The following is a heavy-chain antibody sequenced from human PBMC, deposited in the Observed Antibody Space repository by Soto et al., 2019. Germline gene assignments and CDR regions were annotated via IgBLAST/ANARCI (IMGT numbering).Heavy chain of an antibody. CDR3: ARLGAYDSSGFYYDSDY. CDR2: INHRGST. D-gene: IGHD3-22*01. J-gene: IGHJ4*02. V-gene: IGHV4-34*01. Sequence: QVQLQQWGAGLLKPSESLSLTCAVSGGSFSGYYWNWIRQSPGKGLEWIGDINHRGSTNYNPSLKSRVTISVDTSKNQFSLKLSSVTAADTAVYYCARLGAYDSSGFYYDSDYWGQGTLVTVSS. CDR1: GGSFSGYY.